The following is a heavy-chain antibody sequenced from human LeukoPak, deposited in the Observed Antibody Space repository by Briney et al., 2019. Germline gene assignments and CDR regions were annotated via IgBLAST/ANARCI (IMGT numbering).Heavy chain of an antibody. D-gene: IGHD2-2*01. CDR2: IRYDGSNK. CDR3: ANGGPAAPYFDY. Sequence: PGGSLRLSCAASGFTFSSYGMHWVRQAPGKRLEWVAFIRYDGSNKYYADSVKGRFTISRDNSKNTLYLQMNSLRAEDTAVYYCANGGPAAPYFDYWGQGTLVTVSS. J-gene: IGHJ4*02. V-gene: IGHV3-30*02. CDR1: GFTFSSYG.